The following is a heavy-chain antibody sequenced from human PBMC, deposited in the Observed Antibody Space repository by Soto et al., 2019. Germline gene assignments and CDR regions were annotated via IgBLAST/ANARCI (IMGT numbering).Heavy chain of an antibody. CDR3: ARERVTVRVGHPLSYYGMDV. J-gene: IGHJ6*02. Sequence: QVQLVESGGGVVQPGTSLRLSCAASDFMFSNYVMHWVRQAPGRGLEWVAMMFYDGTNENYADSVKGRFTISRDNSKNTLYVQMNSLRVEDTAVYYCARERVTVRVGHPLSYYGMDVWGQGTAVTVSS. D-gene: IGHD3-10*01. CDR1: DFMFSNYV. CDR2: MFYDGTNE. V-gene: IGHV3-33*01.